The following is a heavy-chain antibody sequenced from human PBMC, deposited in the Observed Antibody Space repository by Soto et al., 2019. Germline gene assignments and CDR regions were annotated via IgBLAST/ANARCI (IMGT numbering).Heavy chain of an antibody. D-gene: IGHD5-12*01. CDR2: ISWNSGSI. Sequence: GGSLSLSCAASVFTFDDYAMHWVRQAPGKGLEWVSGISWNSGSIGYADSVKGRFTISRDNAKNSLYLQMNSLRAEDTALYYCAKDTETYSGHDTESYFDYWGQGT. V-gene: IGHV3-9*01. CDR1: VFTFDDYA. J-gene: IGHJ4*02. CDR3: AKDTETYSGHDTESYFDY.